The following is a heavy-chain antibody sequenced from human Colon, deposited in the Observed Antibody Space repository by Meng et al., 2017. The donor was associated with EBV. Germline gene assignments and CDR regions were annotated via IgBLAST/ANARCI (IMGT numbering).Heavy chain of an antibody. J-gene: IGHJ4*02. CDR3: ARNYYFDY. V-gene: IGHV4-30-4*01. Sequence: LQVSGPGLVKPSLTLSLTCTFSGGSINSGDYYWSWIRQPPGKGLEWIGYIYYTGSTYYNPSLKSRVTISMDTSKNQFSLRLSSVTAADTAVYYCARNYYFDYWGQGTLVTVSS. CDR1: GGSINSGDYY. CDR2: IYYTGST.